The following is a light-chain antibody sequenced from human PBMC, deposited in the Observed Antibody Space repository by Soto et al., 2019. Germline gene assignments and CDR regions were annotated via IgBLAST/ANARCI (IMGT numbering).Light chain of an antibody. J-gene: IGLJ3*02. CDR1: SNDIGGYNY. CDR3: CSYTSSADLV. V-gene: IGLV2-14*01. Sequence: QAVVTQPASVSGAPGQSITISCSGNSNDIGGYNYVSWYQQHPGKVPKVIIYEVSNRPSGVSNRFTGSKSGNTASLTISGLQAEDEADYYCCSYTSSADLVFGGGTKLTVL. CDR2: EVS.